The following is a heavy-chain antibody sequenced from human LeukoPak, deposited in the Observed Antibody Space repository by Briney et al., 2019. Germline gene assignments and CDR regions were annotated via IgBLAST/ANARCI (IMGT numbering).Heavy chain of an antibody. CDR1: GFTFSSYA. V-gene: IGHV3-23*01. D-gene: IGHD2/OR15-2a*01. CDR3: AKGLQFLKFDY. CDR2: ISGSGGST. Sequence: GRSLRLSCAASGFTFSSYAMSCVRQAPGKRLEWVSAISGSGGSTYYADSVKGRFTISRDNSKNTLYLQMNSLRAEDTAVYYCAKGLQFLKFDYWGQGTLVTVSS. J-gene: IGHJ4*02.